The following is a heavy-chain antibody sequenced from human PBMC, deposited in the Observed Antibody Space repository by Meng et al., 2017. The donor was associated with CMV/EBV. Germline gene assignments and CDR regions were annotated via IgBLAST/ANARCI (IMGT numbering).Heavy chain of an antibody. V-gene: IGHV3-21*01. D-gene: IGHD4-23*01. CDR2: ISSSSSYI. CDR3: ARDPPTVVMVYYFDY. J-gene: IGHJ4*02. Sequence: GESLKISCAASGFTFSSYSMNWVRQAPGKGLEWVSSISSSSSYIYYADSVKGRFTISRDNSKNTLYLQMNSLRAEDTAVYYCARDPPTVVMVYYFDYWGQGTLVTVSS. CDR1: GFTFSSYS.